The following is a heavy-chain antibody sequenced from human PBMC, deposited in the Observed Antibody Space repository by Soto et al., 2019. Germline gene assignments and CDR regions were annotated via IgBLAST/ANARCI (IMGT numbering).Heavy chain of an antibody. V-gene: IGHV3-9*01. D-gene: IGHD2-15*01. CDR3: AKDDVVAATPGYYYYYMDV. CDR1: GFTFDDYA. CDR2: ISWNSGSI. J-gene: IGHJ6*03. Sequence: GGSLRLSCAASGFTFDDYAMHWVRQAPGKGLEWVSGISWNSGSIGYADSVKGRFTISRDNAKNSLYLQMNSLRAEDTALYYCAKDDVVAATPGYYYYYMDVWGKGTTVTVSS.